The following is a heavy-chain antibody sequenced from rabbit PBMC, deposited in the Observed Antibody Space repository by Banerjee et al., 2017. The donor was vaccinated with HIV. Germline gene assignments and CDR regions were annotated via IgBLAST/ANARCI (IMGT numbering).Heavy chain of an antibody. Sequence: QSLEESGGDLVKPGASLTLTCTASGFSFSSSYWICWVRQAPGKGLEWIACIYAGSSGSTYYASWAKGRFTISKTSSTTVTLQMTSLTAADTATYFCARDYVGSTYYPDLWGPGTLVTVS. V-gene: IGHV1S40*01. CDR2: IYAGSSGST. CDR3: ARDYVGSTYYPDL. J-gene: IGHJ4*01. CDR1: GFSFSSSYW. D-gene: IGHD8-1*01.